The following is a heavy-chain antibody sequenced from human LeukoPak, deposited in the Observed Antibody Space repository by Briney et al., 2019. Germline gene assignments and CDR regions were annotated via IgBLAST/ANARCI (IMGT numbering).Heavy chain of an antibody. CDR2: ISYDGSNK. V-gene: IGHV3-30*04. J-gene: IGHJ4*02. CDR1: GFTFSSYA. CDR3: AKGRTVRGVIALWY. Sequence: GGSLRLSCAASGFTFSSYAIHWVRQAPGKGLEWVAFISYDGSNKYYADSVKGRFTISRDNSKNTLYLQMNSLRAEDTAVYYCAKGRTVRGVIALWYWGQGTLVTVSS. D-gene: IGHD3-10*01.